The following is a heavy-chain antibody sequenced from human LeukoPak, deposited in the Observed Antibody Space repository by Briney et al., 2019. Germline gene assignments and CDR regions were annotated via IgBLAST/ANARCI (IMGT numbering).Heavy chain of an antibody. CDR3: MSDPRIQGGFDY. Sequence: GGSLRLSCAVSGLYFPELWMSWVRLSPGKGLEWVGRIKSNVDGGTADYMTPVKGRFTISRDDSKNTLYLQLSSLKSDDTGIYYCMSDPRIQGGFDYWGRGTLVTVSS. CDR1: GLYFPELW. CDR2: IKSNVDGGTA. J-gene: IGHJ4*02. D-gene: IGHD2/OR15-2a*01. V-gene: IGHV3-15*01.